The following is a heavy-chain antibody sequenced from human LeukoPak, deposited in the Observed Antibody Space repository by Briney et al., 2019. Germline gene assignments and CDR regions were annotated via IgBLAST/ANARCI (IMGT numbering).Heavy chain of an antibody. D-gene: IGHD3-22*01. Sequence: GGSLRLSCAASGFTFDDYAMHWVRQAPGKGLEWVSGISCSGGSTYYADSVKGRFTISRDNSKNTLYLQMNSLRAEDTAVYYCAKDKQPSHYYDSSGYYIPLFCDYWGQGTLVTVSS. J-gene: IGHJ4*02. CDR2: ISCSGGST. V-gene: IGHV3-23*01. CDR3: AKDKQPSHYYDSSGYYIPLFCDY. CDR1: GFTFDDYA.